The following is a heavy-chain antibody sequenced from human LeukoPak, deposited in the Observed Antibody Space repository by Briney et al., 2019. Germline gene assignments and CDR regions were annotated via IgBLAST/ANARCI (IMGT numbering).Heavy chain of an antibody. CDR1: GFTFSSYG. Sequence: GGSLRLSCAASGFTFSSYGMSWVRQAPGKGLEWVSAISGSGGSTYYADSVKGRFTISRDNSKNTLYLQMNSLRAEDTAVYYCAKDRLGDSFLLGFDPWGQGTLVTVSS. CDR3: AKDRLGDSFLLGFDP. CDR2: ISGSGGST. V-gene: IGHV3-23*01. J-gene: IGHJ5*02. D-gene: IGHD3-22*01.